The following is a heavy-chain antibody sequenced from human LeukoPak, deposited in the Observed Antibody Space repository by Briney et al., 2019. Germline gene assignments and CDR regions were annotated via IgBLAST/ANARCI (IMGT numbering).Heavy chain of an antibody. CDR2: IFYTGKT. CDR3: ARVFDS. V-gene: IGHV4-39*07. CDR1: GGSVYTSDYY. J-gene: IGHJ4*02. Sequence: SETLSLTCTVSGGSVYTSDYYWGWVRQPPGKGPEWIGDIFYTGKTNYNPSRKSRVSISIDTSKNQFSLKLTSVTAADTAVYYCARVFDSWGQGTLVTVSS.